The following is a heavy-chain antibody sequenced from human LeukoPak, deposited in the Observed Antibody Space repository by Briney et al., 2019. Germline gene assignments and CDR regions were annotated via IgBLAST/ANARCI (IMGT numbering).Heavy chain of an antibody. J-gene: IGHJ4*02. V-gene: IGHV1-24*01. CDR1: GYTLTELS. CDR2: FDPEDGET. Sequence: ASVKVSCKVSGYTLTELSMHWVRQAPGKGLEWMGGFDPEDGETIYAQKFQGRVTMTEDTSTDTAYMELSSLRSEDTAVYYCATRGITMVRGEPAFDYWGQGTLVTVSS. CDR3: ATRGITMVRGEPAFDY. D-gene: IGHD3-10*01.